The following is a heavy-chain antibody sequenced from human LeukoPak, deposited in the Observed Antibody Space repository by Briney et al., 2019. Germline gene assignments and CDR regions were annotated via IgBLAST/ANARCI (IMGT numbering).Heavy chain of an antibody. V-gene: IGHV4-59*01. CDR2: LHYSGST. CDR1: GGSISGYY. Sequence: SETLSLTCTVSGGSISGYYWSWIRQPPGKGLEWIGYLHYSGSTNYNPSLKSRVTISVDTSKNQFSLKLSSVTAADTAVYYCARTTEGGYTYGYFYCYYMDVWGKGTTVTISS. J-gene: IGHJ6*03. D-gene: IGHD5-18*01. CDR3: ARTTEGGYTYGYFYCYYMDV.